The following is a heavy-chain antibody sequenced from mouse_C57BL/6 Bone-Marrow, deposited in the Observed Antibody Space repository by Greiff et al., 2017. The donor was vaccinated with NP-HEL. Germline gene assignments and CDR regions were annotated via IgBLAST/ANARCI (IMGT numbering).Heavy chain of an antibody. CDR3: ARHAALRYPFAY. V-gene: IGHV1-62-2*01. J-gene: IGHJ3*01. CDR1: GYTFTEYT. Sequence: QVHVKQSGAELVKPGASVKLSCKASGYTFTEYTIHWVKQRSGQGLEWIGWFYPGSGSIKYNEKFKDKATLTADKSSSTVYMELSRLTSEDSAVYFCARHAALRYPFAYWGQGTLVTVSA. D-gene: IGHD1-1*01. CDR2: FYPGSGSI.